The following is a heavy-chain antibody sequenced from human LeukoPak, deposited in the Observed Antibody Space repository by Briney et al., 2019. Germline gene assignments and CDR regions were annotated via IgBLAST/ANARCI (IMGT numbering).Heavy chain of an antibody. CDR3: ARGMRAARPGGEALDY. CDR2: ISGSADST. J-gene: IGHJ4*02. V-gene: IGHV3-23*01. CDR1: GFTFSSYA. D-gene: IGHD6-6*01. Sequence: GGSLRLSCVASGFTFSSYAMNWVRQAPGKGLEWLSVISGSADSTYYADSVKGRFTISRDNSKNTLYLQMNSLRAEDTAVYYCARGMRAARPGGEALDYWGQGTLVTVSS.